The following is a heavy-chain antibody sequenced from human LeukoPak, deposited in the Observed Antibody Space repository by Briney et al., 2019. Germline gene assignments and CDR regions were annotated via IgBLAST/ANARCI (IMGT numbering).Heavy chain of an antibody. CDR1: TFTFSRYA. Sequence: GGSLRLSCEAATFTFSRYAMHWVRQAPGKGLAWVAIISYDGSNKYYADSVKGRFTISRDNSKNTLYLQMNSLRAEDTAVYYCARTLVVVMYYGMDVWGQGTTVTVSS. J-gene: IGHJ6*02. CDR3: ARTLVVVMYYGMDV. CDR2: ISYDGSNK. D-gene: IGHD3-22*01. V-gene: IGHV3-30-3*01.